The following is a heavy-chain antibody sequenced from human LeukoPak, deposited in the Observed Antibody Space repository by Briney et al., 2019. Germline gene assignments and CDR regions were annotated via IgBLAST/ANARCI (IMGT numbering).Heavy chain of an antibody. CDR1: GFTVSDNY. Sequence: GGSLRLSCAASGFTVSDNYMSWVRQAPWKGLEWVSVIYSGGSTYYSDSVKGRFTISRDNSKNTLYLQMNSLGAEDTAVYYCARVNQLLTIDYWGQGTLVTVSS. CDR2: IYSGGST. V-gene: IGHV3-53*01. CDR3: ARVNQLLTIDY. J-gene: IGHJ4*02. D-gene: IGHD4/OR15-4a*01.